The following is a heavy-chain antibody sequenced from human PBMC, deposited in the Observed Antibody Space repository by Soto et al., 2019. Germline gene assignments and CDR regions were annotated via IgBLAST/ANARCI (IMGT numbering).Heavy chain of an antibody. Sequence: ASVKGSCKASGYTFTSYDINWVRQATGQGLEWMGWMNPNSGNTGYAQKFQGRVTMTRNTSISTAYMELSSLRSEDTAVYYCARGGGGKPQGVPYYYHYYGMDVWGQGTTVTVSS. CDR2: MNPNSGNT. J-gene: IGHJ6*02. CDR3: ARGGGGKPQGVPYYYHYYGMDV. V-gene: IGHV1-8*01. CDR1: GYTFTSYD. D-gene: IGHD2-15*01.